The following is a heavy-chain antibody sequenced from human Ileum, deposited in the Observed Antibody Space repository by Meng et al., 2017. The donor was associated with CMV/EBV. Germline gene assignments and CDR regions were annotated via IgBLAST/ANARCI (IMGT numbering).Heavy chain of an antibody. CDR2: INHSGST. J-gene: IGHJ4*02. D-gene: IGHD2-2*02. Sequence: SGYHWSWIRQAPGKGREGIGEINHSGSTNYNPSHKSRVTISVDTSKNQFSLKLSFVTAADTAVYYCARGINCSSTSCYTPRGTFDYWGQGTLVTVSS. CDR3: ARGINCSSTSCYTPRGTFDY. V-gene: IGHV4-34*01. CDR1: SGYH.